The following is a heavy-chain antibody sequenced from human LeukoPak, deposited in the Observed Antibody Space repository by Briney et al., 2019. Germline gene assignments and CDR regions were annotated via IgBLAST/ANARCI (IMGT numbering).Heavy chain of an antibody. CDR2: FDPEEGET. J-gene: IGHJ4*02. CDR3: ARGYLGYCSGGSCYPLGY. V-gene: IGHV1-24*01. D-gene: IGHD2-15*01. CDR1: GYGLNELS. Sequence: ASVKVSCKVSGYGLNELSMHWVRRAPGRGLEWVGVFDPEEGETISAQKFQGRVTMTEDTSTDTAYMELRSLRFEDTAVYYCARGYLGYCSGGSCYPLGYWGQGTLVTVSS.